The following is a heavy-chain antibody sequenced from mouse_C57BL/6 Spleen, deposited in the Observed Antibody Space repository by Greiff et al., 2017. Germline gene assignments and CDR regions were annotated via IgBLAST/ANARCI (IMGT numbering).Heavy chain of an antibody. CDR1: GYTFTSYW. CDR3: ALYSNYAMDY. D-gene: IGHD2-5*01. CDR2: IDPSDSET. J-gene: IGHJ4*01. V-gene: IGHV1-52*01. Sequence: QVHVKQPGAELVRPGSSVKLSCKASGYTFTSYWMHWVKQRPIQGLEWIGNIDPSDSETHYNQKFKDKATLTVDKSSSTAYMQLSSLTSEDSAVYYCALYSNYAMDYWGQGTSVTVSS.